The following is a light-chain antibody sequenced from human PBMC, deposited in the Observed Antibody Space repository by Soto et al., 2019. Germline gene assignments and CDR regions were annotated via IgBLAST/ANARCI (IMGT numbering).Light chain of an antibody. Sequence: EIVLTQSPGTLSLSPGERATLSCRASQSVSNNYLAWYQQKPGQAPRLLIYGASTRASDIAGRFSGSVSGTDFTLTIIRLEPEDFGVYDCQHYVNSPPYTFGQGTKLEIK. CDR3: QHYVNSPPYT. CDR2: GAS. J-gene: IGKJ2*01. CDR1: QSVSNNY. V-gene: IGKV3-20*01.